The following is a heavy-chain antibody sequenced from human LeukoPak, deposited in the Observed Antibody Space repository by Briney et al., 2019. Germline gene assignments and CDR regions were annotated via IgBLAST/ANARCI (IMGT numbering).Heavy chain of an antibody. D-gene: IGHD3-9*01. J-gene: IGHJ4*02. Sequence: GGSLRLSCSASQSIVSSRYMSWVRQAPGKGLEWVSIIYDGDKTYYADSVKGRFTISRDNSKNTLFLQMNSLRAEDTAVYYCARGHWFAHLDYWGQGTLVTVSS. CDR3: ARGHWFAHLDY. CDR1: QSIVSSRY. CDR2: IYDGDKT. V-gene: IGHV3-53*01.